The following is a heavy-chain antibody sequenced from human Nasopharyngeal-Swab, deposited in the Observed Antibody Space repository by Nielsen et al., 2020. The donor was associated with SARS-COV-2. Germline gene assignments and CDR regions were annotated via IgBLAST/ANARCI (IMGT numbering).Heavy chain of an antibody. CDR3: AKDSGTTVADY. D-gene: IGHD4-23*01. V-gene: IGHV3-30*18. J-gene: IGHJ4*02. CDR2: ISYDGSNK. Sequence: GGSLRLSCAASGFSFSSYGMHWVRPAPGKGLEWVAVISYDGSNKYYADSVKGRFTISRDNSKNTLYLQMNSLRAEDTAVYYCAKDSGTTVADYWGQGTLVTVSS. CDR1: GFSFSSYG.